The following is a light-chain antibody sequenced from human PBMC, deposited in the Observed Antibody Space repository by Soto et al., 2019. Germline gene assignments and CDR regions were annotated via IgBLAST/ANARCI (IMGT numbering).Light chain of an antibody. CDR2: AAS. Sequence: DIQMTQSPSSLSASVGDRVTITFRASQSISSYLNWYQQKPGKAPKLLIYAASSLQSGVPSRFSGSGSGTDFTLTISSLQPEDFATYYCQQSYSTLITSGQGTRLEIK. CDR1: QSISSY. CDR3: QQSYSTLIT. J-gene: IGKJ5*01. V-gene: IGKV1-39*01.